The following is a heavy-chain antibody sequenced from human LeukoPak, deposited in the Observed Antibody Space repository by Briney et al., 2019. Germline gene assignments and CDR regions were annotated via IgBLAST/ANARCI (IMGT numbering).Heavy chain of an antibody. J-gene: IGHJ4*02. CDR1: GFSFSDYD. CDR3: GRAFPPLRTASAGDL. CDR2: ISGRSSHV. V-gene: IGHV3-21*01. Sequence: GGSLRLSCSPSGFSFSDYDMNWFRQAPGKGLEWISSISGRSSHVYYGDSVKGRFSISRDNAMNSVFLQMNSLGVDDTAVYYCGRAFPPLRTASAGDLWGQGTLVTVSS. D-gene: IGHD3-16*01.